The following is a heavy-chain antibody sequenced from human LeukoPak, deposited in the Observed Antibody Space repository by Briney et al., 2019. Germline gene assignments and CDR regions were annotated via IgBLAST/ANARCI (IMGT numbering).Heavy chain of an antibody. CDR1: GFTFSRYW. CDR3: ARGQGVVYFDY. D-gene: IGHD1-1*01. CDR2: IKQDGSEK. V-gene: IGHV3-7*04. J-gene: IGHJ4*02. Sequence: GGSVRLSCAASGFTFSRYWISWVRQAPGKGLEWVANIKQDGSEKYYVDSVKGRFTISRDNARNSLYLQMNSLRAEDTAVYYCARGQGVVYFDYWGQGTLVTVSS.